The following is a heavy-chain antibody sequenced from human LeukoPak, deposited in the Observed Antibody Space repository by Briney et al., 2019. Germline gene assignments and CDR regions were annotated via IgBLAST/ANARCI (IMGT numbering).Heavy chain of an antibody. Sequence: GSLRLSCAASGFTFSNYWMSWVRQAPGKGLEWVANIKQDGSEKNYVDSVKGRFTISRDNAKNSLYLQMNSLRAEDTAVYYCARDQGWPLNRFDIWGQGTLVTVSS. V-gene: IGHV3-7*01. D-gene: IGHD6-19*01. CDR3: ARDQGWPLNRFDI. J-gene: IGHJ5*02. CDR1: GFTFSNYW. CDR2: IKQDGSEK.